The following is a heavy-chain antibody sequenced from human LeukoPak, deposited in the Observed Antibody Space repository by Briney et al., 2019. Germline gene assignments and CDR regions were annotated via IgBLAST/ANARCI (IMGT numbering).Heavy chain of an antibody. D-gene: IGHD3-16*01. V-gene: IGHV4-59*01. CDR2: IYYSGST. J-gene: IGHJ4*02. CDR3: ARPRGSHPLYFDY. Sequence: PSETPSLTCTVSGGSISSYYWSWIRQPPGKGLEWIGYIYYSGSTNYNPSLKSRVTISVDTSKNQFSLKLSSVTVADTAVYYCARPRGSHPLYFDYWGQGTLVTVSS. CDR1: GGSISSYY.